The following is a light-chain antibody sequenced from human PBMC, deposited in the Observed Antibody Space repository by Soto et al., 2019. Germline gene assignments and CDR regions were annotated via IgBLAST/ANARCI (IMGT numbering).Light chain of an antibody. J-gene: IGLJ1*01. V-gene: IGLV2-8*01. CDR1: SSDVGGYNS. Sequence: QSVLTQPPSASGSPGQSVTISCTGTSSDVGGYNSVPWYQHHPGKAPKLMIYEVMKRPSGVPDRFSGSKSANTASLTVSGLQAEDEADYYCSSYAGSDIYVFGTGTKLTVL. CDR2: EVM. CDR3: SSYAGSDIYV.